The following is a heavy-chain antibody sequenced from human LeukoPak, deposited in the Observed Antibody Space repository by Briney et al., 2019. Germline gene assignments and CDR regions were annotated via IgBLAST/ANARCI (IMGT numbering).Heavy chain of an antibody. V-gene: IGHV3-21*01. CDR1: GFTFSSYS. CDR2: ISSSSYI. CDR3: ARDENDFWSGPGDV. D-gene: IGHD3-3*01. J-gene: IGHJ6*02. Sequence: GGSLRLSCAASGFTFSSYSMNWVRQAPGKGLEWVSSISSSSYIYYADSVKGRFTISRDNAKNSLYLQMNSLRAEDTAVYFCARDENDFWSGPGDVWGQGTTVTVSS.